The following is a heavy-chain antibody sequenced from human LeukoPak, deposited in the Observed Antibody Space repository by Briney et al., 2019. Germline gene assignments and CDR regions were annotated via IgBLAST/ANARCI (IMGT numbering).Heavy chain of an antibody. D-gene: IGHD6-19*01. J-gene: IGHJ4*02. Sequence: PGGSLRLSCAASGFTFSTYSMNWVRQAPGKGLEWVSSISSRSNYAYYANSVKGRFTISRDNAKNSLYLQMNSLKTEDTAVYYCTTERITLAGNYRLYLREDYWGQGTLVTVSS. CDR2: ISSRSNYA. CDR1: GFTFSTYS. V-gene: IGHV3-21*03. CDR3: TTERITLAGNYRLYLREDY.